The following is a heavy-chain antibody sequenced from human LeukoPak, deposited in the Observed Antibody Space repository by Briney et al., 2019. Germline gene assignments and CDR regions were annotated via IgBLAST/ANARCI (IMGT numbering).Heavy chain of an antibody. CDR1: GFTFSEYW. CDR3: ARDRRGGIADY. J-gene: IGHJ4*02. D-gene: IGHD6-13*01. CDR2: IKPDGGEQ. Sequence: GGSLRLSCVASGFTFSEYWMSWVRQAPGKGLEWGANIKPDGGEQYYGDSMKGRFTISRDNAKTSLYLKLNSLRAEDTGFYYCARDRRGGIADYWGQGTLVTVSS. V-gene: IGHV3-7*01.